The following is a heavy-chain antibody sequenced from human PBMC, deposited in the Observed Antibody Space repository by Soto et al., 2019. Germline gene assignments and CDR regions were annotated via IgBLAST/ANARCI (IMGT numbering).Heavy chain of an antibody. Sequence: QVQLVESGGGVVQPGRSLRLSCAASGFTFSSYGMHWVRQAPGKGLEWVAVISDDGSNQYYADSVKGRCTISRDNSKNTLYLQMNSLRAEDTAVYYCAKETYSGPLDYWGQGTLVTVSS. V-gene: IGHV3-30*18. CDR1: GFTFSSYG. D-gene: IGHD2-15*01. CDR3: AKETYSGPLDY. J-gene: IGHJ4*02. CDR2: ISDDGSNQ.